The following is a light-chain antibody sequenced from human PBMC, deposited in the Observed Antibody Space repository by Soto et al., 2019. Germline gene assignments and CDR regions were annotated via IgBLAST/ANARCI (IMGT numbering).Light chain of an antibody. CDR3: QQYNNWPPIT. CDR2: GTS. CDR1: QSVGTRF. J-gene: IGKJ5*01. Sequence: EIVLTQSPGTLSLSPGERATLSCRASQSVGTRFLAWYQQLPGQAPRLLIYGTSTRAAGIPDRFIGSGSGTDFSLTISSLQSEDFAVYFCQQYNNWPPITFGQGTRLEIK. V-gene: IGKV3-20*01.